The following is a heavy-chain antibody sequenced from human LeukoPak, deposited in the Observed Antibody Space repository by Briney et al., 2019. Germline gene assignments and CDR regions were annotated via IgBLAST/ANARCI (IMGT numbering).Heavy chain of an antibody. D-gene: IGHD4-23*01. J-gene: IGHJ5*02. CDR3: ATPAAKSGFDP. V-gene: IGHV3-11*03. Sequence: GGSLRLSCAASGFTFSDYYMSWIRQAPGKGLEWVSYISSSSSYTNYADSVKGRFTISRDNAKNSLYLQMNSLRAEDTAVYYCATPAAKSGFDPWGQGTLVTVSS. CDR1: GFTFSDYY. CDR2: ISSSSSYT.